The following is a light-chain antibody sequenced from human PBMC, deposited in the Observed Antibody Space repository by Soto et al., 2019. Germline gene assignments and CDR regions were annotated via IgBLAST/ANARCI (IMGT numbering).Light chain of an antibody. CDR1: SSDVGAYNY. J-gene: IGLJ1*01. CDR2: DVS. CDR3: CSYAGTYSYV. V-gene: IGLV2-11*01. Sequence: QSALTQPRSVSGSPGQSVTISCTGTSSDVGAYNYVSWYQQHPGKAPKFMIYDVSKRPSGVPDRFSGSKSGSTASLTISGLQAEDEADYYCCSYAGTYSYVFGTGTKVTV.